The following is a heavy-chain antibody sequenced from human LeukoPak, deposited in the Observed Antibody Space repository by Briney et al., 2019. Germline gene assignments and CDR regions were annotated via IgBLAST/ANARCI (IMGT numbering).Heavy chain of an antibody. J-gene: IGHJ6*03. V-gene: IGHV1-69*05. CDR2: IIPIFGTA. D-gene: IGHD4-11*01. CDR3: ARGDPDYSYYYYYMDV. Sequence: ASVKVSCKASGGTFSSYAISWVRQAPGQGLEWMGGIIPIFGTANYAQKFQGRATITTDESTSTAYMELSSLRSEDTAAYYCARGDPDYSYYYYYMDVWGKGTTVTVSS. CDR1: GGTFSSYA.